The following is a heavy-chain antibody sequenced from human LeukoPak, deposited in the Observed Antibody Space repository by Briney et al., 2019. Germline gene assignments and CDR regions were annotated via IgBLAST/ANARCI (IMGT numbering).Heavy chain of an antibody. J-gene: IGHJ6*03. Sequence: SETLSLTCAVYGGSFSGYYWSWIRQPPGKGLEWIGEINHSGSTNYNPSLKSRVTISVDTSKNQFSLKLSSVTAADTAVYYCAREGYSGYDFSGFYMDVWGKGTTVTISS. CDR3: AREGYSGYDFSGFYMDV. V-gene: IGHV4-34*01. CDR1: GGSFSGYY. CDR2: INHSGST. D-gene: IGHD5-12*01.